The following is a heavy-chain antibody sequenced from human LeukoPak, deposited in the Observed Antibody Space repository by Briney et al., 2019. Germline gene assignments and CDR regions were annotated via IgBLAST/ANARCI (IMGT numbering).Heavy chain of an antibody. CDR1: GGSISSYY. V-gene: IGHV4-59*01. Sequence: SETLSLTCTVSGGSISSYYWSWIRQPPGKGLECIGYIYYSGSTNYNPSLKSRVTISVDTSKNQFSLKLSSVTAADTAVYYCARDDGDYFDYWGQGTLVTVSS. D-gene: IGHD4-17*01. CDR3: ARDDGDYFDY. J-gene: IGHJ4*02. CDR2: IYYSGST.